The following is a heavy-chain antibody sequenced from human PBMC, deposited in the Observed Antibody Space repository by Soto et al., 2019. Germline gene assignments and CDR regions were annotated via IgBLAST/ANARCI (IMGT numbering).Heavy chain of an antibody. J-gene: IGHJ4*02. V-gene: IGHV4-39*02. CDR2: IYYSGST. Sequence: SETLSLTCTVSGGSISSSSYYWGWIRQPPGKGLEWIGSIYYSGSTYYNPSLKSRVTISVDTSKNRFSLKLSSVTAADTAVYYCAREKGYYYDSSGYYYSSHFDYWGQGTLVTVSS. CDR3: AREKGYYYDSSGYYYSSHFDY. D-gene: IGHD3-22*01. CDR1: GGSISSSSYY.